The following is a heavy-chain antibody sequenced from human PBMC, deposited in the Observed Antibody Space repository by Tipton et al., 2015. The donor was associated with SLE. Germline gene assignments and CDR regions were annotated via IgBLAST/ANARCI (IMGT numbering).Heavy chain of an antibody. Sequence: SLRLSCVASGFAVSRNYVCWVRQAPGKGLEWVSAIYSGGSTYFADSVKGRFTISRDNSKNTVYLQMNSLRSEDTAVYYCARGKLGASAYSLDDWGQGTRVTVSS. J-gene: IGHJ4*02. V-gene: IGHV3-66*02. CDR1: GFAVSRNY. CDR3: ARGKLGASAYSLDD. D-gene: IGHD7-27*01. CDR2: IYSGGST.